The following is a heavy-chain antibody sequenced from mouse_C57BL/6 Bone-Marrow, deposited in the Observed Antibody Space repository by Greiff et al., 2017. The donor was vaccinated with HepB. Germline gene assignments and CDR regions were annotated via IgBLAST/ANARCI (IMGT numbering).Heavy chain of an antibody. D-gene: IGHD1-1*01. V-gene: IGHV1-55*01. CDR2: IYPGSGST. J-gene: IGHJ1*03. CDR3: AREEDYGSSGWYFDV. Sequence: VQLQQSGPELVKPGASVKMSCKASGYTFTSYWITWVKQRPGQGLEWIGDIYPGSGSTNYNEKFKSKATLTVDTSSSTAYMQLSSLTSEDSAVYYCAREEDYGSSGWYFDVWGTGTTVTVSS. CDR1: GYTFTSYW.